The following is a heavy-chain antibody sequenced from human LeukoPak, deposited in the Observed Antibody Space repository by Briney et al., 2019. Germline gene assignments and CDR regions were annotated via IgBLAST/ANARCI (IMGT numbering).Heavy chain of an antibody. CDR2: IYTNGST. Sequence: PSETLSLTCTISGGSISNYYWSWIRQPAGKGLEWIGRIYTNGSTNYNPSLKSRVTMSVDTSKNQFSLKLTSVTAADTAVYYCVRGLGYYGSGSYVYNWFAPWGQGSLVTVSS. D-gene: IGHD3-10*01. J-gene: IGHJ5*02. CDR3: VRGLGYYGSGSYVYNWFAP. CDR1: GGSISNYY. V-gene: IGHV4-4*07.